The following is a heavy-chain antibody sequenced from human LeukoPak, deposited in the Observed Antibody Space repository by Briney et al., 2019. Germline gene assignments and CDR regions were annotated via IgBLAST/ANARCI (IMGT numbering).Heavy chain of an antibody. CDR3: AKSGIVLRYFDWSFDI. V-gene: IGHV3-21*04. J-gene: IGHJ3*02. CDR1: GFTFSSYS. Sequence: GGSLRLSCAASGFTFSSYSMNWVRQAPGKGLEWVSSISSSSSYIYYADSVKGRFTISRDNAKNSLYLQMNSLRAEDTAVYYCAKSGIVLRYFDWSFDIWGQGTMVTVSS. D-gene: IGHD3-9*01. CDR2: ISSSSSYI.